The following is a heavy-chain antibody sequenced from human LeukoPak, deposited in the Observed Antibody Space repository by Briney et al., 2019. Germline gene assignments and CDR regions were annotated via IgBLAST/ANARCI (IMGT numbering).Heavy chain of an antibody. Sequence: GASVQVSCKASEYTFTGYYMHWVRQAPGQGLEWMGWINPNSGNRGYAQKFQGRVTITRDTSISTAYMELSSLRSEDTVVYYCARGGGRPEDCSGGSCYSAWFDPWGQGTLVTVSS. J-gene: IGHJ5*02. CDR1: EYTFTGYY. CDR3: ARGGGRPEDCSGGSCYSAWFDP. CDR2: INPNSGNR. V-gene: IGHV1-8*03. D-gene: IGHD2-15*01.